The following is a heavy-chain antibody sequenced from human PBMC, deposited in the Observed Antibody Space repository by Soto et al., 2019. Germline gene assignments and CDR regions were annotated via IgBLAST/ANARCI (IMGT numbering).Heavy chain of an antibody. V-gene: IGHV3-33*01. Sequence: PGGSLRLSCAASGFTFSSYGMHWVRQAPGKGLEWVAVIWYDGSNKYYADSVKGRFTISRDNSKNTLYLQMNSLRAEDTAVYYCARGCPGSCYSYFDYWGQGTLVTVSS. D-gene: IGHD2-15*01. CDR1: GFTFSSYG. CDR2: IWYDGSNK. CDR3: ARGCPGSCYSYFDY. J-gene: IGHJ4*02.